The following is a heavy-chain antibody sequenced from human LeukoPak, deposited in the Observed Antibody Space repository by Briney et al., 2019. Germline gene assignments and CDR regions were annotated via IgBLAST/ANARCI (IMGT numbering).Heavy chain of an antibody. CDR3: ARDRATSGWYQDDY. Sequence: ASVKVSCKAYGYSFTSYGITWVRQAPGQGLEWMGWISGYNGKRNYAQKIQGRVTMTADTSTSTVYMELRSLRSDDTAVYYCARDRATSGWYQDDYWGQGTQVTVSS. V-gene: IGHV1-18*01. CDR2: ISGYNGKR. CDR1: GYSFTSYG. D-gene: IGHD6-19*01. J-gene: IGHJ4*02.